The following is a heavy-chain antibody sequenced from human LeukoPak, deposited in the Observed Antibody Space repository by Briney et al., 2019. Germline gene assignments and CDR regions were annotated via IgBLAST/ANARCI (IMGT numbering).Heavy chain of an antibody. V-gene: IGHV4-38-2*02. CDR1: GYSITSGYY. J-gene: IGHJ6*03. CDR2: IYHSGST. Sequence: TSQTLSLTCTVSGYSITSGYYWGWIRQPPGKGLEWIGTIYHSGSTYYNPSLKSRVTISVDTSKNQPSLKLSSVTAADTAVYYCARALYSSGGPPLYMDVWGKGTTVTVSS. D-gene: IGHD6-19*01. CDR3: ARALYSSGGPPLYMDV.